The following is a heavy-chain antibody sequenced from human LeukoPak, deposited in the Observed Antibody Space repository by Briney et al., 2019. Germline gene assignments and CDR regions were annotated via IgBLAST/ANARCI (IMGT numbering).Heavy chain of an antibody. V-gene: IGHV1-2*02. D-gene: IGHD1-26*01. CDR3: ARGGNYFRFDP. CDR2: INPNTGGA. Sequence: ASVKVSCKASGYTFNGYYMHWVRQAPGEGLEWMGWINPNTGGANYAQKLQGRVTMTTDTSTATAYMELRSLRSDDTAVYYCARGGNYFRFDPWGQGTLVTVSS. CDR1: GYTFNGYY. J-gene: IGHJ5*02.